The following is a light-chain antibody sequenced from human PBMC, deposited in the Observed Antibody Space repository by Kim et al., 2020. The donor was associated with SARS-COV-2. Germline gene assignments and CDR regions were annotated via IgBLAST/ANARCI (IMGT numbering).Light chain of an antibody. J-gene: IGLJ2*01. CDR3: QSYDSSSHVV. V-gene: IGLV6-57*03. CDR2: EHD. Sequence: NTVHISGTRSSGHIAGNHVQWYRQRPGSAPTTVIYEHDQRPSGVPDRFSGSIDSSSNSASLTISGLKTEDEADYYCQSYDSSSHVVFGGGTQLTVL. CDR1: SGHIAGNH.